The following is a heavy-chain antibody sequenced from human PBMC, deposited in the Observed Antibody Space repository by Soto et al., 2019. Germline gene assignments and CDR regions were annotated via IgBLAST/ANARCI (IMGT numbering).Heavy chain of an antibody. Sequence: QVQLQESGPGLVKPSQTLSLTCTVSGGSISSGGYYWSWIRQHPGKGLEWIGYIYYSGSTYYNPSLKSRVNISVDTAKNQFSPKLSSVTAADTAVYYCARADRTYYGMAVWGQGTTVTVSS. CDR2: IYYSGST. CDR1: GGSISSGGYY. J-gene: IGHJ6*02. V-gene: IGHV4-31*03. D-gene: IGHD3-22*01. CDR3: ARADRTYYGMAV.